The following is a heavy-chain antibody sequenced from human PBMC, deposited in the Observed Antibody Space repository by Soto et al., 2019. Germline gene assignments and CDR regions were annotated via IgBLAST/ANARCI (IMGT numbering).Heavy chain of an antibody. Sequence: EHPWCSRKGAVYRLTIYLISWLINMTEKGLEWMVRIDPSDSSTNYSPSFQGHVTISADKSISTAYLQWSSLKASDTAIYYCAIPGRYSSGWYLHAFDIWGQGPMV. CDR2: IDPSDSST. V-gene: IGHV5-10-1*01. CDR1: VYRLTIYL. CDR3: AIPGRYSSGWYLHAFDI. D-gene: IGHD6-19*01. J-gene: IGHJ3*02.